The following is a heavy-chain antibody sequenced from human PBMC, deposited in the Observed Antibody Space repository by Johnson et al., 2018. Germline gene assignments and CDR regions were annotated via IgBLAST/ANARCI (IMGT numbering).Heavy chain of an antibody. CDR2: ISGSGGST. CDR1: GFTVSSNY. Sequence: VQLVQSGGGLVQPGGSLRLSCAASGFTVSSNYMSWVRQAPGKGLEWVSAISGSGGSTYYADSVKGRFNISRDNSKNTLYLQRNSLRAEDPAVYYCTAGCSRSWYLSPTASNLWSPRYFPHWGQGTLVTVSS. V-gene: IGHV3-23*04. J-gene: IGHJ1*01. CDR3: TAGCSRSWYLSPTASNLWSPRYFPH. D-gene: IGHD6-13*01.